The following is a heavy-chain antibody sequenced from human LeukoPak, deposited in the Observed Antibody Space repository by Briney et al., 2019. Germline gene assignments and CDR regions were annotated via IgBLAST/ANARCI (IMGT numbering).Heavy chain of an antibody. D-gene: IGHD3-9*01. J-gene: IGHJ4*02. CDR3: ARETYYDILTGYRHFDY. V-gene: IGHV3-21*01. Sequence: GGSLRLSCAASGFTFSSYSMNWVRQAPGKGLKWVSSISSSSSYIYYADSVKGRFTISRDNAKNSLYLQMNSLRAEDTAVYYCARETYYDILTGYRHFDYWDQGTLVTVSS. CDR2: ISSSSSYI. CDR1: GFTFSSYS.